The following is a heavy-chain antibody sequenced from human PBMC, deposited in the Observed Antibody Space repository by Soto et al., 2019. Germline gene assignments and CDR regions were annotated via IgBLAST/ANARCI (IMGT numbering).Heavy chain of an antibody. D-gene: IGHD6-6*01. CDR3: ERGFVLQSGIDV. CDR2: ISGTSNSI. J-gene: IGHJ6*02. CDR1: GFSLSIYS. Sequence: PGGALRLSCAASGFSLSIYSMNWVRQAPRKGQEWVSYISGTSNSIYYADSVKGRFTISRDNTRNSGFLQMISLRDEDTAVYYCERGFVLQSGIDVWGQGATVTVSS. V-gene: IGHV3-48*02.